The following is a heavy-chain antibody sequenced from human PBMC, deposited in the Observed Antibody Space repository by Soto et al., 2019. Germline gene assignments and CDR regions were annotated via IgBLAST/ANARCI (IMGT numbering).Heavy chain of an antibody. J-gene: IGHJ4*02. CDR1: GGTFSSYA. D-gene: IGHD3-22*01. Sequence: QVQLVQSGAEVKKPGSSVKVSCKASGGTFSSYAISWVRQAPGQGLEWMGGIIPIFGTANYAQKFQGRVTITADESTSTAYMELSSLRSEDTAVYYCARDYYDSSGYREPPSYYFDYWGQGTLVTVSS. CDR2: IIPIFGTA. CDR3: ARDYYDSSGYREPPSYYFDY. V-gene: IGHV1-69*12.